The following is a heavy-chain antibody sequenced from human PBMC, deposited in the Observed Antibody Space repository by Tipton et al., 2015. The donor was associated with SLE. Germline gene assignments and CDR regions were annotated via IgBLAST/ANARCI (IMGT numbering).Heavy chain of an antibody. D-gene: IGHD2-21*01. Sequence: SLRLSCAASGFTFSDAWMSWVRQAPGKGLEWLGRVETKSDGGTSYYAAPVKGRFTISRDDSKNTVYLQMNSLKTEDTAIYYCITVIVANWFDPWGQGTLVTVSS. J-gene: IGHJ5*02. CDR2: VETKSDGGTS. V-gene: IGHV3-15*04. CDR1: GFTFSDAW. CDR3: ITVIVANWFDP.